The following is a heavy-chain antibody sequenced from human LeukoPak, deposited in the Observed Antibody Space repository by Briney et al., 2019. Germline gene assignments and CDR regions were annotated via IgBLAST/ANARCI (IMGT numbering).Heavy chain of an antibody. V-gene: IGHV1-2*02. D-gene: IGHD2-2*01. CDR2: TNPNSGGT. Sequence: AVVKVSCKASGYTFTGYYMHWLRQAPGQGLEWMGWTNPNSGGTNYAQKFQGRVTMTRDTSISTAYMELNRLRSDDTAVYYCARDVPAAIDYSNLGYWGQGTLVTVSS. J-gene: IGHJ4*02. CDR1: GYTFTGYY. CDR3: ARDVPAAIDYSNLGY.